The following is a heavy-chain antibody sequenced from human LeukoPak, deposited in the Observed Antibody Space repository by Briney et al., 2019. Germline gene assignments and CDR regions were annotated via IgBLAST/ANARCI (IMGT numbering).Heavy chain of an antibody. CDR1: GFTFSRKY. Sequence: PGGSLRLSCAASGFTFSRKYMSGVGQAAGRGVEGVAGIYSGGSTYYSDYVKGRFTISRHNSKNTQYLEMNSVRAEDTAVYYCARVVDYGDFPYYFDYWGQGTLVTVSS. V-gene: IGHV3-53*04. D-gene: IGHD4-17*01. CDR3: ARVVDYGDFPYYFDY. CDR2: IYSGGST. J-gene: IGHJ4*02.